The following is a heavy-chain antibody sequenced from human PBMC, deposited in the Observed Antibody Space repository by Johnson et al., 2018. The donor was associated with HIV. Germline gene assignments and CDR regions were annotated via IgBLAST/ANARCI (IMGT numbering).Heavy chain of an antibody. V-gene: IGHV3-13*01. CDR1: GFTFSCYD. CDR3: ARPWGGSSSDAFDI. CDR2: IGTAGDT. D-gene: IGHD1-26*01. Sequence: EVQLVESGGGLVQPGGSLRLSCAASGFTFSCYDVHWVRQATGKGLEWVSPIGTAGDTYYPGSVKGRFTISRENAKNYLYLQMGSLRPDDMAVYYCARPWGGSSSDAFDIWGQGTMVTVSS. J-gene: IGHJ3*02.